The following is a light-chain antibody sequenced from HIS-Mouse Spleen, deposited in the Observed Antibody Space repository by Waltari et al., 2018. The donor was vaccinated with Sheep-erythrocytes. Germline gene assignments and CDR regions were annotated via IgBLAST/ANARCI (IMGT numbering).Light chain of an antibody. CDR2: DVS. CDR1: SSDVGCYNY. Sequence: QSALTQPRSVSASPGQSVTISSTATSSDVGCYNYVSWYQQHPGKAPKLMIYDVSKRPSGVPDRFSGSKSGNTASLTISGLQAEDEADYYCCSYAGSYNHVFATGTKVTVL. J-gene: IGLJ1*01. CDR3: CSYAGSYNHV. V-gene: IGLV2-11*01.